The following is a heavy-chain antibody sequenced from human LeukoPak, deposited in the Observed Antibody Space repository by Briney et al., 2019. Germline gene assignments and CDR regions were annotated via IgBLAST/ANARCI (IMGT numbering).Heavy chain of an antibody. Sequence: SQTLSLTCAVSGNSLSSAYYWGWIRQTPGKGLEWIGSIYHSGSTYYNPSLESRVTISVDTSKKQFSLNLRSVTAADTAVYYCAGQYDSSAYYFYWGQGTLVTVSS. J-gene: IGHJ4*02. V-gene: IGHV4-38-2*01. CDR2: IYHSGST. CDR3: AGQYDSSAYYFY. D-gene: IGHD3-22*01. CDR1: GNSLSSAYY.